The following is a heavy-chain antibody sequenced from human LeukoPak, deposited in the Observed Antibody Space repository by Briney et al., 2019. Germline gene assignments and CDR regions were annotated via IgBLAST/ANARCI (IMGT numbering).Heavy chain of an antibody. CDR3: ARVGYYVDY. D-gene: IGHD3-10*02. V-gene: IGHV4-59*01. CDR2: IYHSGST. J-gene: IGHJ4*02. Sequence: KSSETLSLTCTVSGGSINTYYWSWFRQPPGKGLEWIGYIYHSGSTNYNPSLKSRVTISVDTSKNQFSPKLSSVTAADTAVYYCARVGYYVDYWGQGTLVTVSS. CDR1: GGSINTYY.